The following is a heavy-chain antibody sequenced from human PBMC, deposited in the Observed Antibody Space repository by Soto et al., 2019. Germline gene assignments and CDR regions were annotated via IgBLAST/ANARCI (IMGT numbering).Heavy chain of an antibody. CDR2: ISGSGAST. J-gene: IGHJ4*02. CDR3: ANEARVVVVGEGCFGY. D-gene: IGHD2-15*01. Sequence: EVQLLESGGGLVQPGGSLRLSCAASGFTFSSHAMTWVRQAPGKGLEWVSGISGSGASTYYADSVKGRFTISRDNSKNMLYLQMNSQRAEDTAVYYCANEARVVVVGEGCFGYWGQGTLVTV. CDR1: GFTFSSHA. V-gene: IGHV3-23*01.